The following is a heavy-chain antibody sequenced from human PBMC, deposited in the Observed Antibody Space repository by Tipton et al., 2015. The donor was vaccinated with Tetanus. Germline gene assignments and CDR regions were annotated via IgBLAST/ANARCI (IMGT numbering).Heavy chain of an antibody. D-gene: IGHD6-13*01. J-gene: IGHJ5*02. CDR2: IYYSGST. CDR1: GGSISSGSYY. CDR3: AGEGAAGGWFDP. Sequence: TLSLTCTVSGGSISSGSYYWSWIRQHPGKGLEWIGYIYYSGSTYYNPSLKSRVTISVDTSKNQFSLKLSSVTAADTAVYYCAGEGAAGGWFDPWGLGPLVTGSS. V-gene: IGHV4-31*03.